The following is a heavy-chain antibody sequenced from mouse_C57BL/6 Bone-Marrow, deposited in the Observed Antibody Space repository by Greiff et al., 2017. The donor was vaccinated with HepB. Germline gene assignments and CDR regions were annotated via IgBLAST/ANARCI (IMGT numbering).Heavy chain of an antibody. Sequence: VKLQQPGAELVKPGASVKLSCKASGYTFTSYWMHWVKQRPGQGLEWIGMIHPNSGSTNYNEKFKSKATLTVDKSSSTAYMQLSSLTSEDSAVYYCARSHYYGSSYWYFDVWGTGTTVTVSS. CDR1: GYTFTSYW. CDR2: IHPNSGST. D-gene: IGHD1-1*01. V-gene: IGHV1-64*01. J-gene: IGHJ1*03. CDR3: ARSHYYGSSYWYFDV.